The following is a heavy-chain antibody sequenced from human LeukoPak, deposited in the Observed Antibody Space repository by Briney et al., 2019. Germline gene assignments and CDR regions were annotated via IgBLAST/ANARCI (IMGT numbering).Heavy chain of an antibody. CDR2: IKQDGSEK. V-gene: IGHV3-7*01. J-gene: IGHJ4*02. Sequence: GGSLRLSCAASGFTFSSYWMSWVRQAPGKGLEWVATIKQDGSEKYYVDSVKGRYTISRDNARNSLYLQMNSLRVEDTAVYYCARVGGEYSSSSDFDYWGQGTLVTVSS. CDR3: ARVGGEYSSSSDFDY. CDR1: GFTFSSYW. D-gene: IGHD6-6*01.